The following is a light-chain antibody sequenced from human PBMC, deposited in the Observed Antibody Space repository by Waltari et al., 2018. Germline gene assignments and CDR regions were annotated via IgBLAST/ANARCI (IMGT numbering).Light chain of an antibody. V-gene: IGKV4-1*01. J-gene: IGKJ1*01. CDR2: WAS. Sequence: DIVMTQSPDSLAVSLGERATINCKSSPSVLYSSNNKNYLAWYQQKPGQPPKLLIYWASNRESGVPDRFSGSGSGTDFTLTISSLQAEDVAVYYCQQYYSSRTFGQGTKVEIK. CDR3: QQYYSSRT. CDR1: PSVLYSSNNKNY.